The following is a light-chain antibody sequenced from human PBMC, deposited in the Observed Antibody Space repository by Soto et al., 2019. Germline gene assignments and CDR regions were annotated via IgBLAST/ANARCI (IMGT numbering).Light chain of an antibody. V-gene: IGKV1-39*01. Sequence: DIQMTQSPSSLSASVGDRVTITCRSSQSIFNYLNWYQQKAGEAPQLLIYAASSLQSGVPARFSAGGSGTDFTLSISSLQPEDSAIYYCQQTYSGPRTFGQGTKLEIK. J-gene: IGKJ2*02. CDR2: AAS. CDR1: QSIFNY. CDR3: QQTYSGPRT.